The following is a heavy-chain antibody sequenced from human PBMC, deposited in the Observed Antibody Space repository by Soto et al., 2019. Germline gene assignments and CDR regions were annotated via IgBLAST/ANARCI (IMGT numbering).Heavy chain of an antibody. CDR1: GGSISSGGYY. CDR2: IYYSGST. D-gene: IGHD6-19*01. CDR3: ARDNGAVAGFFDY. J-gene: IGHJ4*02. V-gene: IGHV4-31*03. Sequence: QVQLQESGPGLVKPSQTLSLTCTVSGGSISSGGYYWSWIRQHPGKCLEWIGYIYYSGSTYYNPSLKRRVNISVDTSKNQFSLKRSSVTAADTAVYYCARDNGAVAGFFDYWGQGTLVTVSS.